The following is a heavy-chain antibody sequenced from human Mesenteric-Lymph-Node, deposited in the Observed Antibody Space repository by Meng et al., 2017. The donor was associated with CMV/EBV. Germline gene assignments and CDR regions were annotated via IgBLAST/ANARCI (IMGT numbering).Heavy chain of an antibody. D-gene: IGHD3-3*01. CDR1: GFTFSSYA. V-gene: IGHV3-23*01. J-gene: IGHJ3*02. CDR3: ARYYDFWSGSDDAFDI. CDR2: ISGSGGST. Sequence: GGSLRLSCAASGFTFSSYAMSWVRQAPGKGLEWVSAISGSGGSTYYADSVKGRFTISRDNSKNTLYLQMNSLRAEDTAVYYCARYYDFWSGSDDAFDIWGQGTMVTVSS.